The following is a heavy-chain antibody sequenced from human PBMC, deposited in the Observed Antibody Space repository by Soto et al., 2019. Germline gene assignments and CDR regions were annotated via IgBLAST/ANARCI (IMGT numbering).Heavy chain of an antibody. D-gene: IGHD5-18*01. V-gene: IGHV3-30-3*01. J-gene: IGHJ6*02. Sequence: GGSLRLSCAASGFTFSSYAMHWVRQAPGKGLEWVAVISYDGSNKYYADSVKGRFTISRDNSKNTLYLQMNSLRAEDTAVYYCAREVDTAMVIAGDYYGTDVWGQGTTVTVS. CDR3: AREVDTAMVIAGDYYGTDV. CDR2: ISYDGSNK. CDR1: GFTFSSYA.